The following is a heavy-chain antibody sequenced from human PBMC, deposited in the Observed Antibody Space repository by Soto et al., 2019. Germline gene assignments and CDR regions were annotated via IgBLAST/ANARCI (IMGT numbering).Heavy chain of an antibody. J-gene: IGHJ5*02. CDR3: ARGGGTIFAPLP. D-gene: IGHD1-1*01. CDR2: IDPNSGAT. CDR1: GYTFTGYY. V-gene: IGHV1-2*04. Sequence: SVKVSCKAFGYTFTGYYIHWVRQAPGQGLEWMAYIDPNSGATKYAQKFQGLVTLTRDTSIRTAYMELTSLRSDDTAVYYCARGGGTIFAPLPWGQGTLVTVSS.